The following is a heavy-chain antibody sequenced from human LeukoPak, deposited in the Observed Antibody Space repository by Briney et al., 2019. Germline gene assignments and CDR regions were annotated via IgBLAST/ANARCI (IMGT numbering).Heavy chain of an antibody. CDR2: IGAYNGNT. CDR1: GYTVTNYG. V-gene: IGHV1-18*01. D-gene: IGHD6-6*01. CDR3: ARDRXSSSSNSILFDY. Sequence: ASVKVSCKASGYTVTNYGVSWVRQAPGQGLEWMGWIGAYNGNTNYAQKLQGRVTMTTDTSTSTAYMELRSLRSDDTAVYYCARDRXSSSSNSILFDYWGQGTVVTVSS. J-gene: IGHJ4*02.